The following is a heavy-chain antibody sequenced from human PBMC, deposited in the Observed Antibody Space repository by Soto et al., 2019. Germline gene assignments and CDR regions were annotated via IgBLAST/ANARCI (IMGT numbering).Heavy chain of an antibody. Sequence: GSLRLSCAASGFSFSSYWMTWVRQAPGKGLEWVANIKPDGREKYYVASVKGRFTISRDNGKNLLYLQMDSLTPDDTAVYYCAGDGVRNGAYNGWLDPWGQGTLVTVSS. CDR3: AGDGVRNGAYNGWLDP. CDR2: IKPDGREK. D-gene: IGHD3-16*01. J-gene: IGHJ5*02. V-gene: IGHV3-7*03. CDR1: GFSFSSYW.